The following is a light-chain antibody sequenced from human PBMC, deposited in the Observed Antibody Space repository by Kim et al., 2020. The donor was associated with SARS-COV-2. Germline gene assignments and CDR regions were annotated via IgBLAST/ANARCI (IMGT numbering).Light chain of an antibody. CDR3: YSAADNIWV. J-gene: IGLJ3*02. CDR1: ILAKKY. CDR2: KDS. Sequence: VAPGQPARITCSGNILAKKYVRWFQQKPGQAPVLVIYKDSERPSGIPERFSGSSSGTTVTLTISGAQVEDEADYYCYSAADNIWVFGGGTQLTVL. V-gene: IGLV3-27*01.